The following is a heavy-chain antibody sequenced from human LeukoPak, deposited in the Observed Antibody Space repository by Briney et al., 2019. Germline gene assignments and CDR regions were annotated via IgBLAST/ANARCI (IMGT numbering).Heavy chain of an antibody. CDR2: IYYDGST. V-gene: IGHV4-39*07. J-gene: IGHJ4*02. CDR3: TRGFRSSFSDQ. D-gene: IGHD1-26*01. Sequence: SETLSLTCIVSGGSISSNNNYWGCIRQPPGKGLEWIGSIYYDGSTYHNPSLKSRVAISVDTSKNQFSLNLSSVTAADTALYYCTRGFRSSFSDQWGQGTLVTVSS. CDR1: GGSISSNNNY.